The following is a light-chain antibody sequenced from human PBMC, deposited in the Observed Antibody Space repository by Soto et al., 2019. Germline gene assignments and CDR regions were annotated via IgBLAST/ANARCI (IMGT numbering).Light chain of an antibody. CDR2: EVS. CDR3: CSYACSSTFVV. V-gene: IGLV2-23*02. J-gene: IGLJ2*01. CDR1: SSDDGSYNL. Sequence: QSALTQPATVSGSPGQSITISCTGTSSDDGSYNLVSWYQQHPGKAPKLMIYEVSKRPSWVSNRFSGSKSGNTASLTISGLQAEDGADYYCCSYACSSTFVVFGGGTKLTVL.